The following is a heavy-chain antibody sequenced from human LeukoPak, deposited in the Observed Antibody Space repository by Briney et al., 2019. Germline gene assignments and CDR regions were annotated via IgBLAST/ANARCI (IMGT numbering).Heavy chain of an antibody. CDR1: GFTFSTDW. D-gene: IGHD3/OR15-3a*01. CDR3: ARGRGLDY. J-gene: IGHJ4*02. Sequence: GGSLRLSCAASGFTFSTDWMSSVGQAPGKGLEWLANIKPDGSEKNYGDPEKGRFIISRDNAKNSLFLQMNSLRDEDTAVYYCARGRGLDYWGQGTLVTVSS. V-gene: IGHV3-7*05. CDR2: IKPDGSEK.